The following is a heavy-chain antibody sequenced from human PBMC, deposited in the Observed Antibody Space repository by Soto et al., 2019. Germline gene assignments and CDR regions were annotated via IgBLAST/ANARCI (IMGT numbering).Heavy chain of an antibody. V-gene: IGHV3-66*01. D-gene: IGHD3-9*01. CDR2: IYSDGST. Sequence: GGSLRPSCAASGFTVNSNYMSWVRQAPGKGLEWVSVIYSDGSTYYADSVKGRFIISRDNSNNTLYFQMNSLRAEDTAVYYCATLTKYDILTGFYPCWGQGT. J-gene: IGHJ4*02. CDR1: GFTVNSNY. CDR3: ATLTKYDILTGFYPC.